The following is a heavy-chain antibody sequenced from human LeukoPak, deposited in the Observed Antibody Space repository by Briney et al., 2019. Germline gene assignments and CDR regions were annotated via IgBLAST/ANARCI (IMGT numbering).Heavy chain of an antibody. CDR2: LDPEDGEN. Sequence: ASVKVSCKISGSSLTEFPIHWVRQAPGKGLEWMGGLDPEDGENIFAQNFQGRVTLTEDTSIDTAYMELTSLRSEDTAVYYCATGRDLGWGPKWFDPWGQGTLVIVSS. V-gene: IGHV1-24*01. J-gene: IGHJ5*02. D-gene: IGHD2-21*02. CDR3: ATGRDLGWGPKWFDP. CDR1: GSSLTEFP.